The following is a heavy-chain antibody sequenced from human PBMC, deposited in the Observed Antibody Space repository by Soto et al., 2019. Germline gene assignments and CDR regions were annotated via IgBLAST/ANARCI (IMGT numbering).Heavy chain of an antibody. CDR2: IYYSGST. J-gene: IGHJ6*02. V-gene: IGHV4-59*08. CDR3: ARSHHGYCSGGSCAPGGYYYGMDV. D-gene: IGHD2-15*01. Sequence: SETLSLTCTVSGGSIGSHYWSWIRQPPGKGLEWIGYIYYSGSTNYNPSPRSRGTISIDTSKNQFSLKLSSVTAADTAVYYCARSHHGYCSGGSCAPGGYYYGMDVWGQGTTVTVSS. CDR1: GGSIGSHY.